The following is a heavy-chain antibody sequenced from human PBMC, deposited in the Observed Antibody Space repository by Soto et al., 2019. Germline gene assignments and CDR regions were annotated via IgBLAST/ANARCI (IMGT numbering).Heavy chain of an antibody. D-gene: IGHD3-10*01. J-gene: IGHJ6*02. V-gene: IGHV3-23*01. CDR1: RFSFSSYA. Sequence: EVQLLESGGGLVQTGGSLRLSCAASRFSFSSYAVSWVRQAPGKGLEWVSTIRVSGGSSYYADAVKGRFTISRDNSRKTWNLQKKSLRVEDTAEYYCAGVAESNYHYNGMDVWGQGTTVTVSS. CDR2: IRVSGGSS. CDR3: AGVAESNYHYNGMDV.